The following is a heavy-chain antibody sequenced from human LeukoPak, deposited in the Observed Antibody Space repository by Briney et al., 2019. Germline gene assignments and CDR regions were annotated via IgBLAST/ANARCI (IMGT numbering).Heavy chain of an antibody. J-gene: IGHJ1*01. Sequence: GRSLRLTCAASGFTFSSYGMHWVRQAPGKGLEWVAVISYDGSNKYYADSVKGRFTISRDNSKNTLYLQMNSLRAEDTAVYYCAKPPYSGSYLEYFQHWGQGTLVTVSS. CDR3: AKPPYSGSYLEYFQH. V-gene: IGHV3-30*18. CDR1: GFTFSSYG. CDR2: ISYDGSNK. D-gene: IGHD1-26*01.